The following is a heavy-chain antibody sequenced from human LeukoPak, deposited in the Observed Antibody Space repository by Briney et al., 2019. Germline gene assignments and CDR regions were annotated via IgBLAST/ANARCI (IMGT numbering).Heavy chain of an antibody. CDR3: ARGLYGSGSYRNYYYYGMDV. Sequence: SETLSFTCAVSGGSISSGGYSWSWIRRPPGKGLEWIGYIYHSGSTYYNPSLKSRVTISVDRSKNQFSLKLSSVTAADTAVYYCARGLYGSGSYRNYYYYGMDVWGKGTTVTVSS. J-gene: IGHJ6*04. D-gene: IGHD3-10*01. CDR1: GGSISSGGYS. V-gene: IGHV4-30-2*01. CDR2: IYHSGST.